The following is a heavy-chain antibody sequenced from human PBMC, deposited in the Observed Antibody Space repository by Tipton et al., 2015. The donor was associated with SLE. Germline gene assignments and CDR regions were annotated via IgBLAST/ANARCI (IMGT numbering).Heavy chain of an antibody. V-gene: IGHV4-30-2*01. CDR2: IYHSGST. CDR1: GGSISSGGYS. CDR3: ARGNHRWLPFPFDY. D-gene: IGHD6-19*01. J-gene: IGHJ4*02. Sequence: TLSLTCAVSGGSISSGGYSWSWIRQPPGKGLEWIGYIYHSGSTYYNPSLKSRVTISVDRSKNQFSLKLSSVTAADTAVYYCARGNHRWLPFPFDYWGQGTLVTVSS.